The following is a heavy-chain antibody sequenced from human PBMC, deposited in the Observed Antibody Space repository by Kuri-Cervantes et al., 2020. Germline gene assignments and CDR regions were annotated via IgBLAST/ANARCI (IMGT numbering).Heavy chain of an antibody. D-gene: IGHD6-19*01. Sequence: GGSLRLSCAASGFTFSSYWMSWVRQAPGKGLEWVANIKQDGSEKYYVDSVKGRFTISRDNAKNSLYLQMNSLRAEDTAVYYCARRCTSGWYFFDYWGQGTLVTVSS. V-gene: IGHV3-7*03. J-gene: IGHJ4*02. CDR3: ARRCTSGWYFFDY. CDR1: GFTFSSYW. CDR2: IKQDGSEK.